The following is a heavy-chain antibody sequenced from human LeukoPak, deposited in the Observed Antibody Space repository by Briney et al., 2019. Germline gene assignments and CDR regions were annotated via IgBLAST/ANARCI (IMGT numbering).Heavy chain of an antibody. CDR3: ATAPYGDYVLFDY. J-gene: IGHJ4*02. CDR2: FDPEDGET. CDR1: XXTLXEXS. Sequence: SVXXXXKVSXXTLXEXSMHWVRQAPGKGLEWMGGFDPEDGETIYAQKFQGRVTMTEDTSTDTAYMELSSLRSEDTAVYYCATAPYGDYVLFDYWGQGTLVTVSS. D-gene: IGHD4-17*01. V-gene: IGHV1-24*01.